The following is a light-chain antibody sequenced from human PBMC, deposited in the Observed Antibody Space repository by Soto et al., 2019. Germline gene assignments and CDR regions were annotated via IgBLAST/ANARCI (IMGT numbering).Light chain of an antibody. Sequence: QSVRPQPPSVSGAPGQRVTISGTGSSANIGAGYEAHWYQQVPGTAPKFLIYENNNRPSGVPDRCSGAKSGTSASLAITGRQAEDEAEYYCQSSDSSLSGYVFGTGTKVTVL. CDR1: SANIGAGYE. CDR3: QSSDSSLSGYV. CDR2: ENN. J-gene: IGLJ1*01. V-gene: IGLV1-40*01.